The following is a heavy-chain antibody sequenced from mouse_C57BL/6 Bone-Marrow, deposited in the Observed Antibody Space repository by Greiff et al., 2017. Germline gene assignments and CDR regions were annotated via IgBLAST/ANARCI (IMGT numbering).Heavy chain of an antibody. D-gene: IGHD4-1*01. CDR2: IYPGSGST. CDR3: ARNWGSVDY. CDR1: GYTFTSYW. Sequence: QVQLQQPGAELVKPGASVKMSCKASGYTFTSYWITWVKQRPEQGLEWIGDIYPGSGSTNYNEKFKSKATLTVDTSYSTAYMQLNSLTSEDSAVYYCARNWGSVDYWGQGTTLTVSS. J-gene: IGHJ2*01. V-gene: IGHV1-55*01.